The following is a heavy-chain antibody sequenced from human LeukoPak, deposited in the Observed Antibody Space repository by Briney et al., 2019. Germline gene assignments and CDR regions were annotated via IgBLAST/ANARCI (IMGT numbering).Heavy chain of an antibody. CDR3: ARGGGSTDYYDSSGYF. CDR2: IYYSGST. J-gene: IGHJ4*02. V-gene: IGHV4-59*01. D-gene: IGHD3-22*01. CDR1: GCSIRSYY. Sequence: SETLSLTCTVSGCSIRSYYWSWIRQPPGKGLEWIGYIYYSGSTNYNPSLKSRVTISVDTSKNQFSLKLSSVTAADTAVYYCARGGGSTDYYDSSGYFWGQGTLVTVSS.